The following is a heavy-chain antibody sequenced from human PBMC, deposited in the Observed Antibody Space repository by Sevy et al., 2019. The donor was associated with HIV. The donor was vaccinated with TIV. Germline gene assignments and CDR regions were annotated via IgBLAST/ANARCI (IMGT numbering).Heavy chain of an antibody. Sequence: GGSLRLSCAASGFTFSIYPMHWVRQAPGKGLEWVALISYDGSNKYFADSVRGRFTISRDNSKNTLYVQMNSLRAEDTAVYYCAKAVRGLTEDWYFDLWGRGTLVTVSS. D-gene: IGHD2-2*01. CDR2: ISYDGSNK. CDR3: AKAVRGLTEDWYFDL. J-gene: IGHJ2*01. CDR1: GFTFSIYP. V-gene: IGHV3-30-3*01.